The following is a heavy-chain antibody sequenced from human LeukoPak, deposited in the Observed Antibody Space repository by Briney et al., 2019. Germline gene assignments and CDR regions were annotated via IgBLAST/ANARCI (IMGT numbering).Heavy chain of an antibody. J-gene: IGHJ4*02. Sequence: GGSLRLSCAASGFTFSSYAMSWVRQAPGKGLEWVSAISGSGGSTYYADSVKGRFTISRDNSKNTLYLQMKSLRAEDTAVYYCAKCYDILTGYFDYWGQGTLVTVSS. D-gene: IGHD3-9*01. CDR3: AKCYDILTGYFDY. CDR1: GFTFSSYA. V-gene: IGHV3-23*01. CDR2: ISGSGGST.